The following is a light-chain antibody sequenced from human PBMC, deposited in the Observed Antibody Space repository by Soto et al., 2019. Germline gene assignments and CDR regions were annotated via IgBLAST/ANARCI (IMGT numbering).Light chain of an antibody. CDR3: SSYTDSTTWV. J-gene: IGLJ2*01. CDR2: DVT. Sequence: QSALTQPPSASGSPGQSVTISCTGTSSAVGGYDYVSWYQQHPGKAPKLMIYDVTKRPSGAPDRFSGSKSGNTASLTVSGLQAEDEADEYCSSYTDSTTWVFGGGTKLTVL. V-gene: IGLV2-8*01. CDR1: SSAVGGYDY.